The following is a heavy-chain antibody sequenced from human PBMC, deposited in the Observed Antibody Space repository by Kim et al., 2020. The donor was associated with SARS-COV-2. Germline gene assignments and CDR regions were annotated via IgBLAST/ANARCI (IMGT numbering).Heavy chain of an antibody. D-gene: IGHD3-22*01. CDR1: GGSISSSSYY. Sequence: SETLSLTCTVSGGSISSSSYYWGWIRQPPGKGLEWIGSIYYSGSTYYNPSLKSRVTISVDTSKNQFSLKLSSVTAADTAVYYCARVDDSSGVLRQAIDYWGQGTLVTVSS. CDR2: IYYSGST. CDR3: ARVDDSSGVLRQAIDY. V-gene: IGHV4-39*01. J-gene: IGHJ4*02.